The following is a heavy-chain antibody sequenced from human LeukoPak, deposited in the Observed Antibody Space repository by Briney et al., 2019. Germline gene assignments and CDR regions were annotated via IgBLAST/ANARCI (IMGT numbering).Heavy chain of an antibody. Sequence: SETLSLTCTVSGGSVSSGSYYWSWIRQPPGKGLEWIGEINHSGSTNYNPSLKSRVTISVDTSKNQFSLKLSSVTAADTAVYYCARGQWLASNWFDPWGQGTLVTVSS. D-gene: IGHD6-19*01. V-gene: IGHV4-39*07. CDR1: GGSVSSGSYY. CDR2: INHSGST. J-gene: IGHJ5*02. CDR3: ARGQWLASNWFDP.